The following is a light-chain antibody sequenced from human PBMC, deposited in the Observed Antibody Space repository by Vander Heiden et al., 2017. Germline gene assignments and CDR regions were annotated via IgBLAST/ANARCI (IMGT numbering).Light chain of an antibody. CDR3: TSYASSNNLV. CDR1: SRDAGGYNY. CDR2: EVS. J-gene: IGLJ3*02. V-gene: IGLV2-8*01. Sequence: QTAMTQPPSASGSPGQSVSISCTGTSRDAGGYNYVPWYQQHKGKAPKLMIYEVSRRPSGAPGRFSASKSGTTASPTVSGRQAEDDAYYYCTSYASSNNLVFGGGTKLTVL.